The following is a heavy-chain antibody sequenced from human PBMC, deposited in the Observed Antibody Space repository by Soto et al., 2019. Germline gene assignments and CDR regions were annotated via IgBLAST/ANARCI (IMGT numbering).Heavy chain of an antibody. Sequence: QVQLEQSGAEVKKPGSSVKVSCKASGGTLSDHGVAWLRQAPGQGLEWMGGTIPVFNAPKYAPKFQGRVTIAADKSTNTAYRELSSLRSGHTVLYYGARDVFDTRTHYTSPSAVDSLGQRTMVIVSS. CDR3: ARDVFDTRTHYTSPSAVDS. CDR1: GGTLSDHG. J-gene: IGHJ3*02. V-gene: IGHV1-69*06. CDR2: TIPVFNAP. D-gene: IGHD2-2*01.